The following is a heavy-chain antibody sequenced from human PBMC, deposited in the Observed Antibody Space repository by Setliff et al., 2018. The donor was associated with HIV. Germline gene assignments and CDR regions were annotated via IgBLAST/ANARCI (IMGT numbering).Heavy chain of an antibody. J-gene: IGHJ4*02. V-gene: IGHV4-34*01. Sequence: SETLSLTCVVSGGSFSGYSWSWIRQSPGKGLEWIGEISQSGTTHYNPSLKRRVTLSEDTSKSQLSMKLTSVAAADTAIYYCARGKGGIDGPVEFDNWGQGTPVTVSS. CDR1: GGSFSGYS. CDR2: ISQSGTT. D-gene: IGHD1-1*01. CDR3: ARGKGGIDGPVEFDN.